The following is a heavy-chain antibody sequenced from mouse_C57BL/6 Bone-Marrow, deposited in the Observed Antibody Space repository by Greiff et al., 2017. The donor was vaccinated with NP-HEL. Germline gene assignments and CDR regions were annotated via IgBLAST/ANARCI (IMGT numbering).Heavy chain of an antibody. J-gene: IGHJ3*01. CDR3: ARQLRLREDWFAY. Sequence: VQLQQSGAELVRPGASVKLSCKASGYTFTDYYINWVKQRPGQGLEWIARIYPGSGNTYYNEKFKGKATLTAEKSSSTAYMQLSSLTSEDSAVYFCARQLRLREDWFAYWGQGTLVTVSA. CDR1: GYTFTDYY. V-gene: IGHV1-76*01. CDR2: IYPGSGNT. D-gene: IGHD3-2*02.